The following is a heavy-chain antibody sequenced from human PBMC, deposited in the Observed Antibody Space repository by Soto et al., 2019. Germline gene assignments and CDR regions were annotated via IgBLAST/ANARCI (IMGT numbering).Heavy chain of an antibody. J-gene: IGHJ4*02. V-gene: IGHV3-72*01. CDR2: SRDKARSYTT. D-gene: IGHD6-19*01. Sequence: EVQLVESGGGLVQPGGSLRLSCAASGFTFSDHYMDWVRQAPGRGLEWVGRSRDKARSYTTEYAASVKGRFTVSRGDSNNSLYLQMNSLKAEDTAVYYCVRVKGSGWYDFDYWGQGTLVTVSS. CDR3: VRVKGSGWYDFDY. CDR1: GFTFSDHY.